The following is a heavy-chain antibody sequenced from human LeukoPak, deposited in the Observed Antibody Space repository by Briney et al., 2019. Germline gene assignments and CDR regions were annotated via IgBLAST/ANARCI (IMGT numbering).Heavy chain of an antibody. CDR2: INPDGSTI. CDR1: GFTSSNYW. D-gene: IGHD1-7*01. CDR3: ATAGNYRFDY. J-gene: IGHJ4*02. V-gene: IGHV3-74*01. Sequence: GGSLRLSCAASGFTSSNYWVHWVRQAPGKGLVWVSRINPDGSTINYADSVKGRFTISRDNAKNTLYLQMNSLRAEDTAVYYCATAGNYRFDYWGQGTLVTVSP.